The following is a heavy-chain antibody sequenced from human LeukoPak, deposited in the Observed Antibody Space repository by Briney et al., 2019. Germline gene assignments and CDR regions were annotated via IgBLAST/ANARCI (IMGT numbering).Heavy chain of an antibody. V-gene: IGHV3-20*04. D-gene: IGHD6-19*01. Sequence: GGSLRLSCAASGFTFDDYGMSWVRQAPGKGLEWVSGINWNGGSTGYADSVKGRFTISRDNAKNSLYLQMNSLRAEDTAVYYCAKPRNGWFRFDSWGQGSLVTVSS. CDR3: AKPRNGWFRFDS. CDR2: INWNGGST. J-gene: IGHJ4*02. CDR1: GFTFDDYG.